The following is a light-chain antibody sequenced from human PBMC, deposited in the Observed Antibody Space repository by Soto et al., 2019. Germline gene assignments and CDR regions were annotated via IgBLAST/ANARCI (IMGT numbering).Light chain of an antibody. V-gene: IGKV3-15*01. CDR1: QSVSSN. Sequence: EIVMTQSPATLSVSPGERATLSCRASQSVSSNLALYQQKPGQAPRLLIYGASTRATGIPARFSGSGSGTEFTLTISSLQSEDFAVYYSPQYNNWPPWTFGQGTKVEIK. CDR2: GAS. CDR3: PQYNNWPPWT. J-gene: IGKJ1*01.